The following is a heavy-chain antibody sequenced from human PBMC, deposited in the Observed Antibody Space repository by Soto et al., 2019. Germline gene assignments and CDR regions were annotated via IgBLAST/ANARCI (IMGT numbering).Heavy chain of an antibody. CDR3: ARDFRYADAELCEY. CDR1: GFTFSSYS. Sequence: PGGSLRLSCAASGFTFSSYSMNWVRHSPGKGLEWVSFISSSSSYIYYADSVKGRFTISRDNAENSLYLQMNSLRAEDTAVYYCARDFRYADAELCEYWGQGTLVTVSS. V-gene: IGHV3-21*01. CDR2: ISSSSSYI. D-gene: IGHD1-1*01. J-gene: IGHJ4*02.